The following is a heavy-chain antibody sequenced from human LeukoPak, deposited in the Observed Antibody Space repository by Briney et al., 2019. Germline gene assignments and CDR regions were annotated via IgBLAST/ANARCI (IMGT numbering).Heavy chain of an antibody. CDR1: GFTFSGYW. CDR2: IKQDASAK. D-gene: IGHD3-10*01. Sequence: GGSLRLSCVASGFTFSGYWMTWVRQAPGNGLECVANIKQDASAKYYVDSVKGRFTISRDNAKNSLYLQMNSLRAEDTALYYCARDTRTYYYGSGSREGAFDIWGQGTMVTVSS. CDR3: ARDTRTYYYGSGSREGAFDI. V-gene: IGHV3-7*03. J-gene: IGHJ3*02.